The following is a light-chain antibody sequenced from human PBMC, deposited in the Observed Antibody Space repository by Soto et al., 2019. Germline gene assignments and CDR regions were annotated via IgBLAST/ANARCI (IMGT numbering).Light chain of an antibody. V-gene: IGKV1-39*01. CDR3: QKYNGAPQT. CDR1: RSVSTS. CDR2: AAS. J-gene: IGKJ1*01. Sequence: DIQMTQSPSFLSASVGDRVTITCRASRSVSTSLNWYQQKPGKAPKVLIYAASNLQRGIPSRFSGSGFGTDFTLTISSLEPEDFATYFCQKYNGAPQTFGQGTKVDIK.